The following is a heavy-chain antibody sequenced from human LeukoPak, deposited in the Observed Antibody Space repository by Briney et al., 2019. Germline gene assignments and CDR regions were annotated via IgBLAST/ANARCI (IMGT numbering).Heavy chain of an antibody. J-gene: IGHJ4*02. CDR2: ISYSGST. CDR1: GGSLNSGGYY. V-gene: IGHV4-31*03. D-gene: IGHD4-11*01. CDR3: TVGPHHYFDS. Sequence: TSETLSLTCTVSGGSLNSGGYYWSWIRQHPGKGLEWTGYISYSGSTYYNPSLKSRVTISLDTSKNQFSLRLSSVSAADTAVYFCTVGPHHYFDSWGQGTLVTVSS.